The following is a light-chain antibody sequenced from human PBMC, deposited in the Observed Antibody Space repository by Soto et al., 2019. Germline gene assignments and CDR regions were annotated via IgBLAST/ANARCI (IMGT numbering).Light chain of an antibody. Sequence: QSVLTQPASVSGSPGQSITISCTGTSSDVGGYNYVSWYQQYAGKAPKLMLYEVSNRPSGVSHRFSGSKSGNTASLTISGLQAEDEAYYYCSSYTSSSTLFGGGTKLTVL. CDR1: SSDVGGYNY. CDR2: EVS. J-gene: IGLJ2*01. V-gene: IGLV2-14*01. CDR3: SSYTSSSTL.